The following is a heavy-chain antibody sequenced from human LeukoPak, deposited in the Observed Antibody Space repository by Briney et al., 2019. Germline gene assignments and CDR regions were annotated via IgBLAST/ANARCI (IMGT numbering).Heavy chain of an antibody. CDR2: ISSSSSTI. V-gene: IGHV3-48*01. CDR1: GFTFSSYS. J-gene: IGHJ4*02. CDR3: ARGGQFMITPPID. D-gene: IGHD3-16*01. Sequence: GGSLRLSCAASGFTFSSYSMNWVRQAPGKGLKWVSYISSSSSTIYYADSVKGRFTISRDNAKNSLYLQMNSLRAEDTAVYYCARGGQFMITPPIDWGQGTLVTVSS.